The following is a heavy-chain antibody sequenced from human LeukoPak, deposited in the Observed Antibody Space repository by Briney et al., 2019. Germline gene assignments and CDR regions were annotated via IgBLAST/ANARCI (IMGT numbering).Heavy chain of an antibody. CDR3: ARTTVVRGVMTFDY. D-gene: IGHD3-10*01. J-gene: IGHJ4*02. V-gene: IGHV3-30*04. CDR2: ISYDGSNE. Sequence: GSLRLSCAASGFTFTSHALHRVRPAPGKGLERVASISYDGSNEFYADSVKGRFTISRDNSKNSLYLQMSTLRAEDTAVYYCARTTVVRGVMTFDYWGQGTLVTVSS. CDR1: GFTFTSHA.